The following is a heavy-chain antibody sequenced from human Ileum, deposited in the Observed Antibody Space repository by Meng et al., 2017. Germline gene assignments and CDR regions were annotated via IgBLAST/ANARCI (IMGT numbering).Heavy chain of an antibody. CDR2: IWYDGSNK. D-gene: IGHD2-15*01. J-gene: IGHJ4*02. Sequence: GGSLRLSCAASGFTFSSYGMHWVRQAPGKGLEWVAVIWYDGSNKYYADSVKGRFTISRDNSKNTRYLQMNSLRAEDTAVYYCARGVVAATPDYWGQGTLVTVSS. CDR1: GFTFSSYG. CDR3: ARGVVAATPDY. V-gene: IGHV3-33*01.